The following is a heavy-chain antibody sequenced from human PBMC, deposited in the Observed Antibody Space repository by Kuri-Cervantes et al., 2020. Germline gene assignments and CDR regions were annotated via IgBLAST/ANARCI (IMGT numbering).Heavy chain of an antibody. V-gene: IGHV3-30*18. J-gene: IGHJ4*02. Sequence: LSLTCAASGFTFSSYGMHWVRQAPGKGLEWVAVISYDGSNKYYADSVKGRFTISRDNSKNTLYLQMNSLRAEDTAVYYCANHDYGDPRADYWGQGTLVTVSS. CDR1: GFTFSSYG. CDR2: ISYDGSNK. D-gene: IGHD4-17*01. CDR3: ANHDYGDPRADY.